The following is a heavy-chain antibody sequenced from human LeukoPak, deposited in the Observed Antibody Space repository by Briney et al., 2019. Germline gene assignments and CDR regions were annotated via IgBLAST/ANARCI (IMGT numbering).Heavy chain of an antibody. D-gene: IGHD2-15*01. V-gene: IGHV4-4*07. CDR2: IYYSGST. CDR3: ARVNVVVVAATVNNWFDP. J-gene: IGHJ5*02. CDR1: GGSISSYY. Sequence: SETLSLTCTVSGGSISSYYWSWIRQPAGKGLEWIGRIYYSGSTNYNPSLKSRVTISVDTSKNQFSLKLSSVTAADTAVYYCARVNVVVVAATVNNWFDPWGQGTLVTVSS.